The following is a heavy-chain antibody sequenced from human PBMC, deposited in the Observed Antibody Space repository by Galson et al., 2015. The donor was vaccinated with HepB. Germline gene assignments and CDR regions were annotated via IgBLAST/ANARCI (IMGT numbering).Heavy chain of an antibody. CDR3: TRDRYDGNGFYRCEIDY. D-gene: IGHD3-22*01. J-gene: IGHJ4*02. Sequence: SLRLSCAASGFTFNTYSMIWVCQAPGKGLEWISYISRASTTIYYADSVKGRFTISRDNAKNLLYLQMNSLRAEDTAVYYCTRDRYDGNGFYRCEIDYWGQGILVTVSS. V-gene: IGHV3-48*01. CDR1: GFTFNTYS. CDR2: ISRASTTI.